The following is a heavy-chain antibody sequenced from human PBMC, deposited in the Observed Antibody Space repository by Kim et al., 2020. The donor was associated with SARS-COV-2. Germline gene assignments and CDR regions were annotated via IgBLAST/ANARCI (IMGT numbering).Heavy chain of an antibody. D-gene: IGHD3-22*01. CDR3: AKDRSGYSYYYGMDV. V-gene: IGHV3-9*01. Sequence: DSVKGRFTISRDNAKNSLYLQMNSLRAEDTALYYCAKDRSGYSYYYGMDVWGQGTTVTVSS. J-gene: IGHJ6*02.